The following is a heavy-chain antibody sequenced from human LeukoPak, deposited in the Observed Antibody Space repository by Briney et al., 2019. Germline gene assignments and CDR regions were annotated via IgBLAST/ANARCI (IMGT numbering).Heavy chain of an antibody. CDR1: GFTFSSYA. J-gene: IGHJ6*03. V-gene: IGHV3-30*04. Sequence: PGGSLRLSCAASGFTFSSYAIHWVRQAPGKGLEWVAVISYDGSNKYYADSVKGRFTISRDNSKNTLYLQMNSLRAEDTAVYYCARVYDGPGHNYYYYYMDVWGKGTTVTVSS. CDR3: ARVYDGPGHNYYYYYMDV. CDR2: ISYDGSNK. D-gene: IGHD3-16*01.